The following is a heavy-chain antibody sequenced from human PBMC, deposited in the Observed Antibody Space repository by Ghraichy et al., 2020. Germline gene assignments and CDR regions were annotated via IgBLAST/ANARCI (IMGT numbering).Heavy chain of an antibody. CDR1: GFTFSSYS. CDR2: ISSSSSTI. CDR3: ASDNVSGGGYPRWFDP. V-gene: IGHV3-48*02. J-gene: IGHJ5*02. D-gene: IGHD2-15*01. Sequence: GGSLRLSCAASGFTFSSYSMNWVRQAPGKGLEWVSSISSSSSTIYYADSVKGRFPISRDNAKNSLYLQMNSLRDEDTAVYYCASDNVSGGGYPRWFDPWGQGTLVTVSS.